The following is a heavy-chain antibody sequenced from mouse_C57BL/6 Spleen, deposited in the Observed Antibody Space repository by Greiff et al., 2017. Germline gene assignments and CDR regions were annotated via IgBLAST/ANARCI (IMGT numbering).Heavy chain of an antibody. CDR2: INPNYGTT. J-gene: IGHJ4*01. CDR3: ARGDDGNHYAMDY. V-gene: IGHV1-39*01. D-gene: IGHD2-1*01. CDR1: GYSFTDYN. Sequence: VHVKQSGPELVKPGASVKISCKASGYSFTDYNMNWVKQSNGKSLEWIGVINPNYGTTSYNQKFKGKATLTVDQSSSTAYMQLNSLTSEDSAVYYCARGDDGNHYAMDYWGQGTSVTVSS.